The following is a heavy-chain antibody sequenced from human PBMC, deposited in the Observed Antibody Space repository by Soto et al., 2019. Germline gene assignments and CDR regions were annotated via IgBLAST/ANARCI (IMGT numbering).Heavy chain of an antibody. J-gene: IGHJ4*02. CDR3: ARAQGSGFLVS. V-gene: IGHV4-30-4*01. CDR1: GGSISSGDYY. Sequence: QVQLQESGPGLVKPSQTLPLTCTVSGGSISSGDYYWSWIRQPPGKGLEWIGYIYYSGSTYYTPSLTSRVTISVDTSKNQFSLKLSSVTAADTAVYYCARAQGSGFLVSWGQGTLVTVSS. D-gene: IGHD3-10*01. CDR2: IYYSGST.